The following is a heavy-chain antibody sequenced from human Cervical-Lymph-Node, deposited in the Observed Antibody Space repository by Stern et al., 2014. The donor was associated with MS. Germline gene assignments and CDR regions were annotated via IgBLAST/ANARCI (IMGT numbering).Heavy chain of an antibody. V-gene: IGHV1-69*01. Sequence: VQLVESGAEVKKPGSSVKVSCKASGGTFNTNVISWVRQAPGQGLEWMGGIIPIFGTALYAQKFQGRVTITANESTRDVYMELSSLRSEDTAVYYWARAAYSTSSYNYWGQGTLVIVSS. CDR1: GGTFNTNV. CDR3: ARAAYSTSSYNY. D-gene: IGHD6-6*01. CDR2: IIPIFGTA. J-gene: IGHJ4*02.